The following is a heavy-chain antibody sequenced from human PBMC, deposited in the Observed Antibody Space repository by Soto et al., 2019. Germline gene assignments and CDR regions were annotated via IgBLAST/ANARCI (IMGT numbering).Heavy chain of an antibody. CDR2: ISSSSSTI. V-gene: IGHV3-48*01. D-gene: IGHD1-26*01. CDR1: GFTFSSYS. J-gene: IGHJ4*02. CDR3: AKDLGWELPELYYFDY. Sequence: PGAAVRRSCAASGFTFSSYSMNWVRQEQGKGLEWVSYISSSSSTIYYADSVKGRFTISRDNAKNSLYLQMNSLRAEDTAVYYCAKDLGWELPELYYFDYWGQGTLVTVSS.